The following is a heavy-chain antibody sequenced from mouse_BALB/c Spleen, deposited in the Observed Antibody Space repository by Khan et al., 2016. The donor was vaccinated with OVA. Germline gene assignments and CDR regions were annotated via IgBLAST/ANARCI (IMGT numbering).Heavy chain of an antibody. V-gene: IGHV1-20*01. D-gene: IGHD1-1*01. CDR1: GYSFTGYF. Sequence: EVQLQESGPELVKPGASVKISCKASGYSFTGYFMNWVMQSHGKSLEWIGRINPHIGETFYNQKFKGKATLTVDESSSTAHMELRSLTSEDAAVYYCARTYGSDFDNRGQGTTLTVSS. CDR2: INPHIGET. J-gene: IGHJ2*01. CDR3: ARTYGSDFDN.